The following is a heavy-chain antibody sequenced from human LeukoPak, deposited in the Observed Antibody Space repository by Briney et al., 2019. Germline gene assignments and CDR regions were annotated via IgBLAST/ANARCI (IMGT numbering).Heavy chain of an antibody. V-gene: IGHV4-39*01. Sequence: SETLSLTCTVSGGSISSSSYYWGWIRQPPGKGLEWIGSIYYSGSTYYNPSLKSRVTISVDTSKNQFSLKLSSVTAADTAVYYCARYSHSGYDQGFDYWGQGTLVTVSS. D-gene: IGHD5-12*01. CDR1: GGSISSSSYY. CDR2: IYYSGST. J-gene: IGHJ4*02. CDR3: ARYSHSGYDQGFDY.